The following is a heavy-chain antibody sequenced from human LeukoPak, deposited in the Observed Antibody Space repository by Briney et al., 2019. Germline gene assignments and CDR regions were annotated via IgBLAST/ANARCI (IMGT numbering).Heavy chain of an antibody. D-gene: IGHD6-19*01. V-gene: IGHV1-2*06. CDR3: ARGHVAGTRSLGY. CDR2: INPNSGGT. J-gene: IGHJ4*02. Sequence: ASVKVSCKASGYTFTGYYMHWVRQAPGQGLEWMGRINPNSGGTNYAQKFQGRVTMTRDTSFSTAYMELSRLRSDDTAVYYCARGHVAGTRSLGYRGQGTLVTVSS. CDR1: GYTFTGYY.